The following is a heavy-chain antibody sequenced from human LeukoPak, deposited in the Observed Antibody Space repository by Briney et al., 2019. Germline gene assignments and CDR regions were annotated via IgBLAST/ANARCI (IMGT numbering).Heavy chain of an antibody. CDR2: ISGSGGRT. CDR1: GFTFSSYG. V-gene: IGHV3-23*01. J-gene: IGHJ4*02. D-gene: IGHD6-19*01. Sequence: GGSLRLSCAASGFTFSSYGMSWVRQAPGKGLEWVSAISGSGGRTYYANSVKGRFTISRDISKNMLYLQMNSLRADDTAVYYCARDDTSSGYYEFGYWGQGTLVTVSS. CDR3: ARDDTSSGYYEFGY.